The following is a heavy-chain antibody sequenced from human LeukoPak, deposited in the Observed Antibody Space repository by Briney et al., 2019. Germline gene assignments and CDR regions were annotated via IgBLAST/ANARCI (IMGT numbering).Heavy chain of an antibody. CDR2: ISYDGSNK. V-gene: IGHV3-30-3*01. D-gene: IGHD3-10*01. Sequence: GGSLRLSCAASGFTFSSYAMHWVRQAPGKGLEWVAVISYDGSNKYYADSVKGRFTISRDNSKNTLYLQMNSLRAEDTAVFYCVRDSDYGSGSYYATFDYWGQGTLVTVSS. CDR1: GFTFSSYA. J-gene: IGHJ4*02. CDR3: VRDSDYGSGSYYATFDY.